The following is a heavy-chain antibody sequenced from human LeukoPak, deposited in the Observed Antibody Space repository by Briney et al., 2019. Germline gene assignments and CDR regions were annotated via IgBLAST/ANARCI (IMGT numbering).Heavy chain of an antibody. CDR2: INHRGST. J-gene: IGHJ4*02. CDR3: VRLLGATGFDY. D-gene: IGHD1-26*01. CDR1: GGSFSGYY. Sequence: SETLSLTCAVYGGSFSGYYWSWIRQPPGKGLEWIGEINHRGSTNYNPSLKSRVTISVDTSKNQFSLKLSSVTAADTAVYYCVRLLGATGFDYWGQGTLVTVSS. V-gene: IGHV4-34*01.